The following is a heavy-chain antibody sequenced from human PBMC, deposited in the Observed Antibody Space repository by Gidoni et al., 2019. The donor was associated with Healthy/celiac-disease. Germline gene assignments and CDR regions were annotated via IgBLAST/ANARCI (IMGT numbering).Heavy chain of an antibody. CDR2: INAGNGNT. Sequence: QVQLVQSGAEVKKPGASVKVSCKASGYTFPSYAMHWVRQAPGQRLEWMGWINAGNGNTKYSQKFQGRVTITRDTSASTAYMELSSLRSEDTAVYYCARYGWFGESKNWFDPWGQGTLVTVSS. J-gene: IGHJ5*02. V-gene: IGHV1-3*01. CDR3: ARYGWFGESKNWFDP. CDR1: GYTFPSYA. D-gene: IGHD3-10*01.